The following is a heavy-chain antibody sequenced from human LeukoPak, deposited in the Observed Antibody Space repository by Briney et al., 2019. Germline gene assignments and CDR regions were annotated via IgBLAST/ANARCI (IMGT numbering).Heavy chain of an antibody. CDR2: INPSGGST. Sequence: ASVKVSCKASGYIFTSYYIHWVRQAPGQGLEWMGVINPSGGSTSFAQKFQGRVTMTRDMSTSTVYMELSSLRSEDTAVYYCARGLRGITMVRGVIITFPIGYYYYYMDVWGKGTTVTVSS. V-gene: IGHV1-46*01. CDR1: GYIFTSYY. CDR3: ARGLRGITMVRGVIITFPIGYYYYYMDV. J-gene: IGHJ6*03. D-gene: IGHD3-10*01.